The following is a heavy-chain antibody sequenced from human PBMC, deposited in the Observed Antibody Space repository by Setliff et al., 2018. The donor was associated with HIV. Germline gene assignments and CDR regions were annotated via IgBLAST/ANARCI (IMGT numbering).Heavy chain of an antibody. CDR2: ISAYNGNT. Sequence: GASVKVSCKASGYTFTSYGISWVRQAPGRGLEWMGWISAYNGNTNYAQKLQGRVTMTTDTSTSTAYMELRSLRSDDTAVYYCARDEGFDSSGYYLGTFDYWGQGTLVTVSS. CDR1: GYTFTSYG. D-gene: IGHD3-22*01. CDR3: ARDEGFDSSGYYLGTFDY. V-gene: IGHV1-18*01. J-gene: IGHJ4*02.